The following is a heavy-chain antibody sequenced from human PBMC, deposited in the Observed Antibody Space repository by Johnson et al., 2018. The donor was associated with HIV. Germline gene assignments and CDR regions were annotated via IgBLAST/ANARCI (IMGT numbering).Heavy chain of an antibody. CDR3: TRGYCNHGVCYTKVDAFDM. D-gene: IGHD2-8*01. CDR2: INSEGSII. CDR1: GFNFSSHW. Sequence: VQLVESGGGSLQSGGSLRLSCAASGFNFSSHWMHWVRQSPGKGLVWVSRINSEGSIITYADSVKGRFTVSRDNAKNTLFLQMNSLRPEDTAVYYCTRGYCNHGVCYTKVDAFDMWGQGTMVTVSS. V-gene: IGHV3-74*03. J-gene: IGHJ3*02.